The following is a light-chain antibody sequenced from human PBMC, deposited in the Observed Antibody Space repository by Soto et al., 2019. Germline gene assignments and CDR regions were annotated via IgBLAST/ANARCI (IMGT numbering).Light chain of an antibody. J-gene: IGKJ4*01. CDR3: QQSYSTLSLT. CDR2: AAS. Sequence: DIPMTQSPSSLSASVGDIVTITCRASQRISWYLNWYQQKPGKAPKLLIYAASSLQSGVPSRFSGSGSGTDFTLTISSLQPEDFATYYCQQSYSTLSLTFGGGTKVEIK. CDR1: QRISWY. V-gene: IGKV1-39*01.